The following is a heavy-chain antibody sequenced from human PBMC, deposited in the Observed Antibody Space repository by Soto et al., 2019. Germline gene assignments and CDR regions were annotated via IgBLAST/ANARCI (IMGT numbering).Heavy chain of an antibody. Sequence: GESLKISCKGSGDSFTNYWIGWVRQMPGKGLEWMGIIYPRDSDTRYSPSVQGQGTMSVDKSVSTAYLQWSSLKASDSAMYYCARSTGSSSWYEYNWFDPWGQGTRVTVSS. CDR1: GDSFTNYW. V-gene: IGHV5-51*01. D-gene: IGHD6-13*01. CDR3: ARSTGSSSWYEYNWFDP. CDR2: IYPRDSDT. J-gene: IGHJ5*02.